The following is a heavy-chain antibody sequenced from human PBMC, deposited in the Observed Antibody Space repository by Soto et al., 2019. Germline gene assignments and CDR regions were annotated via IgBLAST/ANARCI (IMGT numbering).Heavy chain of an antibody. Sequence: EAQLLESGGGLVLPGGSLRLSCAVSGFTFNNYAMSWVRQPPGKGLEWVSSITSSGGSTYYADSVKGRLTISRDNSENTLYLQMNSQRVEDTAVYYCAKRKYGDYVGGFDRWGQGTLVTVSS. CDR1: GFTFNNYA. V-gene: IGHV3-23*01. D-gene: IGHD4-17*01. CDR2: ITSSGGST. J-gene: IGHJ4*02. CDR3: AKRKYGDYVGGFDR.